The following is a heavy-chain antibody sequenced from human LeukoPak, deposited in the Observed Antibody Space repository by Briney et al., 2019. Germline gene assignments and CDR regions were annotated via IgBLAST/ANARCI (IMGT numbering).Heavy chain of an antibody. V-gene: IGHV4-39*01. CDR3: ARSGSYSFWFDP. D-gene: IGHD1-26*01. CDR2: IYYSGIT. CDR1: GGSISSSSYY. J-gene: IGHJ5*02. Sequence: KTSETLSLTCTVSGGSISSSSYYWGWIRQPPGKGLEWNGSIYYSGITYYNPSLKSRVTISVDTSKNQFSLKLSSVTAADTAVYYCARSGSYSFWFDPWGQGTLVTVSS.